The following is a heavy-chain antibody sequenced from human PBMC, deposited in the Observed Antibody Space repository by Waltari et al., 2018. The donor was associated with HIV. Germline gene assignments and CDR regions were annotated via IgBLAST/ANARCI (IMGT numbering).Heavy chain of an antibody. CDR3: AHTYYYDSSGYRPYYFDY. CDR1: GFSLSTSGVG. CDR2: IYWNDDK. D-gene: IGHD3-22*01. J-gene: IGHJ4*02. V-gene: IGHV2-5*01. Sequence: QITLKESGPTLVKPTQTLTLTCTFSGFSLSTSGVGVGWIRQPPGKALEWLALIYWNDDKRYSPSLKSRLTITKDTSKNQVVLTMTNMDPVDTATYYCAHTYYYDSSGYRPYYFDYWGQGTLVTVSS.